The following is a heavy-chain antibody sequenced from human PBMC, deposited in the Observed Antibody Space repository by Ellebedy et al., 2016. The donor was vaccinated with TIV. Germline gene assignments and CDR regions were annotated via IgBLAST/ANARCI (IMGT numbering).Heavy chain of an antibody. CDR3: ARLVGAMSPVLSKQFDY. Sequence: ASVKVSCKASGYTFTSYYLHWVRQAPGQGLEWMGIINPSGGSTSYAQKLQGRVTMTSDTSTSTVYMELSSLRSDDTAVYYCARLVGAMSPVLSKQFDYWGQGTLVTVSS. V-gene: IGHV1-46*04. J-gene: IGHJ4*02. D-gene: IGHD1-26*01. CDR2: INPSGGST. CDR1: GYTFTSYY.